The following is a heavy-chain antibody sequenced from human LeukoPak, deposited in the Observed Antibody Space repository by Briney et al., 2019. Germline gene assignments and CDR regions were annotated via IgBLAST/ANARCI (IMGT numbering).Heavy chain of an antibody. CDR1: GGTFSSYA. Sequence: ASVKVSCKASGGTFSSYAISWVRQAPGQGLEWMGGIIPIFGTANYAQKFQGRVTITADESTSTAYMELSSLRSEDTAVYYCARDWPYYDFWSGYYSCVYWGQGILVTVSS. D-gene: IGHD3-3*01. CDR3: ARDWPYYDFWSGYYSCVY. CDR2: IIPIFGTA. V-gene: IGHV1-69*13. J-gene: IGHJ4*02.